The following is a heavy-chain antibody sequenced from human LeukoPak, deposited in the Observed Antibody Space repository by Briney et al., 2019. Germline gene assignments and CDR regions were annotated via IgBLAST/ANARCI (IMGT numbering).Heavy chain of an antibody. CDR3: ARERLVLTAFDI. D-gene: IGHD3-9*01. CDR2: IYYSGST. Sequence: SETLSLTCTVSGGSISSYYWSWIRQPPGKGLEWIGYIYYSGSTNYNPSLKSRVTISVDTSKNQFSLKLSSVTAADTAVYYCARERLVLTAFDIWGQGTMVTVSS. CDR1: GGSISSYY. J-gene: IGHJ3*02. V-gene: IGHV4-59*12.